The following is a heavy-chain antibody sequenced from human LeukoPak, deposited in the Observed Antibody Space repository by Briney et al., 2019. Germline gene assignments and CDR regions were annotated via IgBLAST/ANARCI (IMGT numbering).Heavy chain of an antibody. V-gene: IGHV3-23*01. J-gene: IGHJ6*03. CDR1: GFTFKNYA. CDR2: ISSSGGGT. Sequence: RAGGSLRPSCAASGFTFKNYAMSWVRQAPGKGLEWVSGISSSGGGTYYADSVKGRFTISRDNSKNTLCLQMNSLRAEDTAVYYCAKGEVNYYYYMDVWGKGTTVTVSS. CDR3: AKGEVNYYYYMDV. D-gene: IGHD1-26*01.